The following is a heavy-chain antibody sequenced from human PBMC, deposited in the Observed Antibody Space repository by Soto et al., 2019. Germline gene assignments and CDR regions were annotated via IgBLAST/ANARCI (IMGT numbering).Heavy chain of an antibody. CDR3: ARAISAGYNILTGYYMDY. CDR2: IYYSGST. D-gene: IGHD3-9*01. Sequence: SETLSLTCSVSGGSVSSGAYYWSWIRQPPEKGLEWIGYIYYSGSTNYNPSLKSRVTISVDTSKNQFSLKLTSMTAADAAVYYCARAISAGYNILTGYYMDYWGQGSLVTVSS. J-gene: IGHJ4*02. CDR1: GGSVSSGAYY. V-gene: IGHV4-61*08.